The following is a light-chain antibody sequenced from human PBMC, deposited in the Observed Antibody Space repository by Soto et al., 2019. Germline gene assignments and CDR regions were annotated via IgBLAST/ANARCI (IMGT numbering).Light chain of an antibody. Sequence: DIVMTQSPDPLAVSLGERATINCKSSQSVLYSSNNKNHLAWYQQKPGQPPKLLIYWASTRASGVPDRFSGSGSGTDFTLTISSLQAEDVAVYYCQQYYSTPLTFGQGTKVDIK. V-gene: IGKV4-1*01. J-gene: IGKJ1*01. CDR1: QSVLYSSNNKNH. CDR2: WAS. CDR3: QQYYSTPLT.